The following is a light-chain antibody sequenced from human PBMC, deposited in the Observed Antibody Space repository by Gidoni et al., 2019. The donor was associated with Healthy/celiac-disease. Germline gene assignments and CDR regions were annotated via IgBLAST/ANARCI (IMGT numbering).Light chain of an antibody. J-gene: IGKJ2*03. CDR1: QSISSY. CDR3: QQSYSTPPYS. CDR2: AAS. Sequence: IQMTQSPSSLSACVGDRVTITCRASQSISSYLNWYQQKPGKAPKLLIYAASSLQSGVPSRFSGSGSGTDFTLTISSLQPEDFATYYCQQSYSTPPYSFGQGTKLEIK. V-gene: IGKV1-39*01.